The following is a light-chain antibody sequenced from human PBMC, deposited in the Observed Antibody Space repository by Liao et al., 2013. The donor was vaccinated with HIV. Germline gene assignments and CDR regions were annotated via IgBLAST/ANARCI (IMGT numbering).Light chain of an antibody. CDR2: KGT. Sequence: SYELTQPPSMSVSPGQTARITCSGDALPKQQVYWYQQKPGQAPVLMIFKGTERPSGIPERFSGSNSGDTATLTISRVEAGDEADYYCQVWDRSCDVVFGGGTKLTVL. CDR1: ALPKQQ. V-gene: IGLV3-25*02. CDR3: QVWDRSCDVV. J-gene: IGLJ2*01.